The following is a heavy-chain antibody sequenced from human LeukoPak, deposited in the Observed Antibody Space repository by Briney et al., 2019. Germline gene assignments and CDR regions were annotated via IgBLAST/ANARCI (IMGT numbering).Heavy chain of an antibody. Sequence: GESLKISCKGSGYSFTTNWIGWVRQMPGKGLEWMGIIYPGDSDTKYSPSFQGQVTISADKSISTAYLQRSSLKASDTAMYYCARTITMVRGVIIYPNYFDYWGQGTLVTVSS. CDR3: ARTITMVRGVIIYPNYFDY. CDR2: IYPGDSDT. D-gene: IGHD3-10*01. V-gene: IGHV5-51*01. CDR1: GYSFTTNW. J-gene: IGHJ4*02.